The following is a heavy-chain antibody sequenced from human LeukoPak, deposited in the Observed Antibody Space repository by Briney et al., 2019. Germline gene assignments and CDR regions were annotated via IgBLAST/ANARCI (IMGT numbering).Heavy chain of an antibody. J-gene: IGHJ3*02. Sequence: PSETLSLTCSVSGGSISGYYWSWIRQSPEKGLVWIGYIYYSGSTNYNPSLKSRVTISLDMSKNQFSLKLNSVTAADTALYYCARHFTYYYDSSGYPRDIFDIWGQGTVVTVSS. CDR2: IYYSGST. D-gene: IGHD3-22*01. CDR1: GGSISGYY. CDR3: ARHFTYYYDSSGYPRDIFDI. V-gene: IGHV4-59*08.